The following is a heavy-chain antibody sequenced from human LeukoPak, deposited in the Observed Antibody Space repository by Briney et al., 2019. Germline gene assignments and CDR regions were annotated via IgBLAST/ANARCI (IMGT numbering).Heavy chain of an antibody. D-gene: IGHD4-23*01. Sequence: SETLSLTCTVSGGSISSSSYYWGWIRQSPGKGLEWIGSIYYSGSTYYNPSLKSRVTISVDTSKNQFSLKLSSVTAADTAVYYCARRPTPRYFDLWGRGTLVTVSS. CDR1: GGSISSSSYY. CDR3: ARRPTPRYFDL. CDR2: IYYSGST. V-gene: IGHV4-39*01. J-gene: IGHJ2*01.